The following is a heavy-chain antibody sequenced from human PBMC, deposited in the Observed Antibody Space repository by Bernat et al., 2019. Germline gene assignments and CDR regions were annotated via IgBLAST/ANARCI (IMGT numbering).Heavy chain of an antibody. CDR1: GFTFSSYS. CDR3: AREVAKDIVVVVGATGLDY. CDR2: ISSSSSHK. V-gene: IGHV3-21*02. Sequence: EVQLVESGGGLVKPGGSLRLSCAASGFTFSSYSMNWVRQAPGKGLEWVSSISSSSSHKYYADSVKGRFTISRDNAKNSLYLQMNSLRAEDTAVYHCAREVAKDIVVVVGATGLDYWGQGTLVTVSS. D-gene: IGHD2-15*01. J-gene: IGHJ4*02.